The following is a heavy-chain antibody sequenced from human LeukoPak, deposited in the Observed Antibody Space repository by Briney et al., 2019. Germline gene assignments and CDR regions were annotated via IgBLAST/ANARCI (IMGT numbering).Heavy chain of an antibody. CDR3: AKVLTTTAPWYFDL. Sequence: GGSLRLSCAASGFTFDDYAMHWVRQAPGKGLEWVSGISWNSGSIGYADSVKGRFTTSRDNAKNSLYLQMNSLRAEDTALYYCAKVLTTTAPWYFDLWGRGTLVTVSS. D-gene: IGHD4-17*01. J-gene: IGHJ2*01. V-gene: IGHV3-9*01. CDR2: ISWNSGSI. CDR1: GFTFDDYA.